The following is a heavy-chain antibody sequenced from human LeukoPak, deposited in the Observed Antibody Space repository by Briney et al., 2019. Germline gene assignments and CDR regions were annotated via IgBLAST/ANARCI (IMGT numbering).Heavy chain of an antibody. CDR3: ARDRHCSGGSCVYYYYGMDV. Sequence: MTSETLSLTCTVSGGSISSYYWSWIRQPAGKGLEWIGRIYTSVSTNYNPSLKGRVTMSVDTSKNQFSLKLISVTAADTAVYYCARDRHCSGGSCVYYYYGMDVWGQGTTVTVSS. J-gene: IGHJ6*02. D-gene: IGHD2-15*01. CDR2: IYTSVST. CDR1: GGSISSYY. V-gene: IGHV4-4*07.